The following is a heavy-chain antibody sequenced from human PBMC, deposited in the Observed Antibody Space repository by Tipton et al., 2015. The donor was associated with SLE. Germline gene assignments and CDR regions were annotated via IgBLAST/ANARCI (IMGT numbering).Heavy chain of an antibody. CDR1: GGSISSGGYY. CDR2: IYYSGST. J-gene: IGHJ4*02. D-gene: IGHD6-19*01. CDR3: ARGRGRVAVAPFDY. V-gene: IGHV4-31*03. Sequence: TLSLTCTVSGGSISSGGYYWSWIRQHPGKGLEWIGYIYYSGSTYYNPSLKSRVTISVDTSKNQFSLKLSSVTAADTAVYYCARGRGRVAVAPFDYWGQGTLVTVSS.